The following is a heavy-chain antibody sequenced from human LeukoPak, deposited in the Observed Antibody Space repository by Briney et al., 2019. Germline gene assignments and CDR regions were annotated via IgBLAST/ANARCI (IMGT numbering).Heavy chain of an antibody. Sequence: AGGSLRLSCAASGYTFSSYVMSWVRQAPGKGLEWVSAISGSGGSTYFPDSVKGRFTISRDNSKNTLHLQMNSLRAEDTALYYCAKGPSGSYYGFDMWGQGTMVTVSS. CDR1: GYTFSSYV. CDR3: AKGPSGSYYGFDM. V-gene: IGHV3-23*01. CDR2: ISGSGGST. D-gene: IGHD3-10*01. J-gene: IGHJ3*02.